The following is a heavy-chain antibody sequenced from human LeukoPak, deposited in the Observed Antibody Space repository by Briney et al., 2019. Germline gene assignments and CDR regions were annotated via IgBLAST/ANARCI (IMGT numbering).Heavy chain of an antibody. CDR2: IKSKTDGRTT. CDR3: TTDLGSVLLWFGELHYGMDV. Sequence: GGSLRLSCAASGFTFSSYSMNWVRQAPGKGLEWVGRIKSKTDGRTTGYAAPVKGRFTISRDDSKNTLYLQMNSLKTEGTAVYYCTTDLGSVLLWFGELHYGMDVWGKGTTVTVSS. CDR1: GFTFSSYS. D-gene: IGHD3-10*01. V-gene: IGHV3-15*01. J-gene: IGHJ6*04.